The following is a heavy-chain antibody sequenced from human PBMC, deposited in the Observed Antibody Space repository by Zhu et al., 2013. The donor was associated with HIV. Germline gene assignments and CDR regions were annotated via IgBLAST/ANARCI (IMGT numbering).Heavy chain of an antibody. CDR1: GFTVSSNY. Sequence: EVQLVESGGGLIQPGGSLRLSCAASGFTVSSNYMSWVRQAPGKGLEWVSVIYSGGSTYYADSVKGRFTISRDNSKNTLYLQMNSLRAEDTAVYYCARAAAYSSGWYSFFDYWGQGTLVTVSS. D-gene: IGHD6-19*01. CDR2: IYSGGST. J-gene: IGHJ4*02. CDR3: ARAAAYSSGWYSFFDY. V-gene: IGHV3-53*01.